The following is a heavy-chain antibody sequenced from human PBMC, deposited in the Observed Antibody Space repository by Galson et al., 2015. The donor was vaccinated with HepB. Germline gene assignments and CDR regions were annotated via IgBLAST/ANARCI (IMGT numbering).Heavy chain of an antibody. CDR2: ITGSGRPT. Sequence: SLRLSCAASGFTFTRYALSWVRQIPGKGLEWVSAITGSGRPTHYADSVKGRFTISRDTSKNTLYLQMNSLRAEDTAVYFCAKAARIAVADDVFDYWGQGTLVTVSS. CDR1: GFTFTRYA. D-gene: IGHD6-19*01. J-gene: IGHJ4*02. V-gene: IGHV3-23*01. CDR3: AKAARIAVADDVFDY.